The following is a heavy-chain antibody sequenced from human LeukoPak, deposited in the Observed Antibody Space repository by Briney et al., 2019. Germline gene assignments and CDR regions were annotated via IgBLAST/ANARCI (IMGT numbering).Heavy chain of an antibody. V-gene: IGHV4-34*01. J-gene: IGHJ5*02. Sequence: PSETLSLTCAVYGGSFSGYYWSWIRQPPGKGLEWIGEINHSGSTNYNPSLKSRVTISVDTSKNQFSLKLSSVTAADTAVYYCARALKVVVAATRWFDPWGQGTLVTVSS. D-gene: IGHD2-15*01. CDR2: INHSGST. CDR1: GGSFSGYY. CDR3: ARALKVVVAATRWFDP.